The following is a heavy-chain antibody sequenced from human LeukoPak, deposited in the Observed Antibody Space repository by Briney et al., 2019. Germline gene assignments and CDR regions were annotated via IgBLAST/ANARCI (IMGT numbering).Heavy chain of an antibody. CDR3: ARDCSGGSCYSPAPGAFDI. CDR2: IRSSGSTI. J-gene: IGHJ3*02. V-gene: IGHV3-48*03. D-gene: IGHD2-15*01. Sequence: GGSLRLSCAASGFTFSSYEMNWVRQAPGKGLEWVSYIRSSGSTIYYADSVKGRFTISRDNAKNSLYLQMNSLRAEDTAVYYCARDCSGGSCYSPAPGAFDIWGQGTMVTVSS. CDR1: GFTFSSYE.